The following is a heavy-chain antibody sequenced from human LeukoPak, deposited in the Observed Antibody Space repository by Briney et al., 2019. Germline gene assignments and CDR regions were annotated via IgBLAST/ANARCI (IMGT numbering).Heavy chain of an antibody. D-gene: IGHD3-16*01. CDR2: IIDSGDIT. J-gene: IGHJ6*03. CDR3: AKLGGQEVYNYYVGV. CDR1: GFTFSSYA. V-gene: IGHV3-23*01. Sequence: GGSLRLSCEASGFTFSSYAMSWVRQAPGKGLEWVSGIIDSGDITHYANSVKGRFTISRDNSKNTLYLQMNSLRAEDTAVYYCAKLGGQEVYNYYVGVWGKGTTVAVSS.